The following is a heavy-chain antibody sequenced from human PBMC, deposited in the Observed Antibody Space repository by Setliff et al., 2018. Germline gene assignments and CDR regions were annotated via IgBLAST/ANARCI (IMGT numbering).Heavy chain of an antibody. V-gene: IGHV1-46*01. D-gene: IGHD1-1*01. J-gene: IGHJ4*02. CDR1: GYTFTTYY. CDR3: AREFPGGTKGFDY. CDR2: VNPSNGAI. Sequence: GASVKVSCKASGYTFTTYYIHWVRQAPGQGLEWVGRVNPSNGAIHYAQNFQGRVTMTRDTSTSIVYMELNSLRFEDTAVYYCAREFPGGTKGFDYWGQGTLVTVSS.